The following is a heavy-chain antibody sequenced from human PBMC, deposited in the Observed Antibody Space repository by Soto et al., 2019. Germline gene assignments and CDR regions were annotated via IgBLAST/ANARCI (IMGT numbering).Heavy chain of an antibody. D-gene: IGHD2-2*01. V-gene: IGHV4-39*01. CDR2: IYYGGST. CDR1: GGSISSSSYY. Sequence: SETLSLTCTVSGGSISSSSYYWGWIRQPPGKGLEWIGSIYYGGSTYYNPSLKSRVTISVDTSKNQFSLKLSSVTAADTAVYYCARLRRDIVVVPAAIWFDPWGQGTLVTVSS. J-gene: IGHJ5*02. CDR3: ARLRRDIVVVPAAIWFDP.